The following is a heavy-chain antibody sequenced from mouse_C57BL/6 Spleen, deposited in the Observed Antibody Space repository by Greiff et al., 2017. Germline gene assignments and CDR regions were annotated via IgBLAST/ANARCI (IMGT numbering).Heavy chain of an antibody. CDR2: IDPSDSYT. D-gene: IGHD2-12*01. CDR1: GYTFTSYW. CDR3: ARRGAPYEDVVYFDV. V-gene: IGHV1-69*01. J-gene: IGHJ1*03. Sequence: QVQLQQPGAELVMPGASVKLSCKASGYTFTSYWMHWVKQRPGQGLEWIGEIDPSDSYTNYNQKFKGKSTLTVDKSSSTAYMQLSSLTSEDSAVYYCARRGAPYEDVVYFDVWGTGTTVTVSS.